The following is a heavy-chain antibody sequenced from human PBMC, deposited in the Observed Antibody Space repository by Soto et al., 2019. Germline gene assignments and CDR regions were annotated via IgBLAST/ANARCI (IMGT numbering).Heavy chain of an antibody. CDR2: RNTNSGNT. D-gene: IGHD4-17*01. V-gene: IGHV1-8*01. CDR3: ASWPYGDYAYYGMDV. CDR1: GYTFTSYD. J-gene: IGHJ6*02. Sequence: QVQLVQSGAEVKKPGASVKVSCKASGYTFTSYDINWVRQATGQGLEWMGWRNTNSGNTGYAQKFQGRLTMTSNTPLSTAYMELSSLRSEDTAVYYCASWPYGDYAYYGMDVWGQGTTVTVSS.